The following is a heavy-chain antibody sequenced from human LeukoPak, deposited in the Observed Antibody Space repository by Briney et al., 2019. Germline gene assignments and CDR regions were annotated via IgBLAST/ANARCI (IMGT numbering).Heavy chain of an antibody. CDR3: GKVVTTWAFDI. CDR2: VTTAADS. CDR1: GFSFSNYA. D-gene: IGHD4-17*01. J-gene: IGHJ3*02. V-gene: IGHV3-23*01. Sequence: GGSLRLSCVVSGFSFSNYAMSWVRQAAGKGLEWVSGVTTAADSYYRDSVEGRFTTSIDNSKNILYLQMNSLRAEDTAIYYCGKVVTTWAFDIWGQGTMVTVSS.